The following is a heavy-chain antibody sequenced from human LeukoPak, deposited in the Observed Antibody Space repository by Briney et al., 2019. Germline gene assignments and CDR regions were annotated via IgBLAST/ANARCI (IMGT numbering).Heavy chain of an antibody. V-gene: IGHV4-4*07. CDR2: IYTGGST. J-gene: IGHJ5*02. CDR3: ARAVVPAADNWFDP. CDR1: GGSISSYY. D-gene: IGHD2-2*01. Sequence: SETLSLTCTVSGGSISSYYWSWIRQPAGKGLEWIGRIYTGGSTNYNPSLKSRVTMSVDTSKNQFSLKLSSVTAADTAVYYCARAVVPAADNWFDPWGQGTLVTVSS.